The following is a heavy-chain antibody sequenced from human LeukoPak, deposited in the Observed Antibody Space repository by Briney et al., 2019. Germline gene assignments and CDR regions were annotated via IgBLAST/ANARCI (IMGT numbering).Heavy chain of an antibody. CDR3: ARDLLITIFGVVSGYYYMDV. D-gene: IGHD3-3*01. J-gene: IGHJ6*03. V-gene: IGHV3-48*03. Sequence: VKGRFTNSRDNAKNSLYLQMNSLRAEDTAVYYCARDLLITIFGVVSGYYYMDVWGKGTTVTVSS.